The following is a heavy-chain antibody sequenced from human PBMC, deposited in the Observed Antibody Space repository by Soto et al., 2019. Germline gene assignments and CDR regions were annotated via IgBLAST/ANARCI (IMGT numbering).Heavy chain of an antibody. D-gene: IGHD3-3*01. Sequence: ESGGGLVQPGGSLRLSCAASGFTISSNSMNWVRQAPGKGLEWISYISSSSSTIYADSVKGRFTISTDNAKNSLYLQMNSLRDEDTAVYYCARVIWSGHLTSDLWGQGTLVTVSS. CDR3: ARVIWSGHLTSDL. V-gene: IGHV3-48*02. J-gene: IGHJ5*02. CDR1: GFTISSNS. CDR2: ISSSSSTI.